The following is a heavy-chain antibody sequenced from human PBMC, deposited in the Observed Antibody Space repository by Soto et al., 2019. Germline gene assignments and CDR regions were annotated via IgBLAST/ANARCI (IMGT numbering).Heavy chain of an antibody. Sequence: GGSLRLSCAASGFTFDDYAMHWVRQAPGKGLEWVSGISWNSGSIGYADSVKGRFTISRDNAKNSLYLQMNSLRAEDTALYYCAKDAVVAATPWDSPSYYYYSGMDVWGQGTTVTVSS. CDR1: GFTFDDYA. CDR2: ISWNSGSI. D-gene: IGHD2-15*01. V-gene: IGHV3-9*01. J-gene: IGHJ6*02. CDR3: AKDAVVAATPWDSPSYYYYSGMDV.